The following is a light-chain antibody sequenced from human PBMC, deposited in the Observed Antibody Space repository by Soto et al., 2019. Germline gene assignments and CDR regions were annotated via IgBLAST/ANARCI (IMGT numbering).Light chain of an antibody. V-gene: IGKV3-15*01. CDR2: GAY. CDR3: QQYSSWPLT. CDR1: QSISTY. J-gene: IGKJ4*02. Sequence: TVMTQSPATLSVSPGERATLSCRASQSISTYLAWYQLTPGQAPRLLIYGAYPRATGIPARFGGREAEPGFPLTLSRLQSEDFAVYYWQQYSSWPLTLGGETKEQIK.